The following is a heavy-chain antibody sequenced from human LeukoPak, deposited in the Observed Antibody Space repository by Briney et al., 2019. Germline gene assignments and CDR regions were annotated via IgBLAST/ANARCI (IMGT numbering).Heavy chain of an antibody. CDR3: ARREARSYCGGDCYFDY. J-gene: IGHJ4*02. CDR2: IYYSGST. D-gene: IGHD2-21*02. V-gene: IGHV4-59*08. CDR1: GGSISSYY. Sequence: SETLSLTCTVSGGSISSYYWSWIRQPPGKGLEWIGYIYYSGSTNYNPSLKSRVTMSIDTSKNQFSLKLSSVTAADTAVYYCARREARSYCGGDCYFDYWGQGTLVTVSP.